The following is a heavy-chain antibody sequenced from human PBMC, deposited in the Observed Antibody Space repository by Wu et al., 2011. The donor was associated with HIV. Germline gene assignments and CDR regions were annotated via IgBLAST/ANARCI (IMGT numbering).Heavy chain of an antibody. CDR2: IIPIFGTA. Sequence: QVQLAQSGAEVKKPGSSVKVSCKASGGTFSSYSIIWVRQAPGQGLEWMGGIIPIFGTANYAQKFQGRLTITADKSTSTAYMELKSLRFDDTAVYYCAREESSLTRVSSYFYGMDVWGQGTTVTVSS. J-gene: IGHJ6*02. D-gene: IGHD5/OR15-5a*01. CDR1: GGTFSSYS. CDR3: AREESSLTRVSSYFYGMDV. V-gene: IGHV1-69*14.